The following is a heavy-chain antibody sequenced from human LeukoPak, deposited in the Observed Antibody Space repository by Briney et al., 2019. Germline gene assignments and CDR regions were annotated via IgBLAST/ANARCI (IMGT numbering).Heavy chain of an antibody. D-gene: IGHD6-6*01. V-gene: IGHV4-39*07. J-gene: IGHJ6*03. CDR2: IYYSGST. CDR3: AREVAARLLSYMDV. CDR1: GGSISSSSYY. Sequence: SETLSLTCTVSGGSISSSSYYWGWIRQPPGKGLEWIGSIYYSGSTYYNPSLKSRVTISVDTSKNQFSLKLSSVTAADTAVYYCAREVAARLLSYMDVWGKGTTVTVSS.